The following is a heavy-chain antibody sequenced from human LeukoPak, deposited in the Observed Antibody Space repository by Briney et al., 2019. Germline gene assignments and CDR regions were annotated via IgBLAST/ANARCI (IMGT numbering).Heavy chain of an antibody. J-gene: IGHJ3*02. CDR2: ISWNSGSI. D-gene: IGHD2-2*01. Sequence: PGGSLRLSCAASGFTFDDYAMHWVRQAPGKGLEWVSGISWNSGSIGYADSVKGRFTISRDNAKNSLYLQMNSLRAEDTALYYCAKGLVVVPAAISVAAFGIWGQGTMVTVSS. V-gene: IGHV3-9*01. CDR1: GFTFDDYA. CDR3: AKGLVVVPAAISVAAFGI.